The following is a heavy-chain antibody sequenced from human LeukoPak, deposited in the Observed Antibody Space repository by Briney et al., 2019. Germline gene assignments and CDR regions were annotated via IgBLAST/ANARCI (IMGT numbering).Heavy chain of an antibody. Sequence: ASVKVSCKASGYTFTSYDINWVRQATGQGLEWMGWMNPNSGNTGYAQKFQGRVTITRNTSISTAYMELSSLRSDDTAVYYCARDPNSSGWYINWFDPWGQGTLVTVSS. CDR1: GYTFTSYD. CDR3: ARDPNSSGWYINWFDP. V-gene: IGHV1-8*03. J-gene: IGHJ5*02. CDR2: MNPNSGNT. D-gene: IGHD6-19*01.